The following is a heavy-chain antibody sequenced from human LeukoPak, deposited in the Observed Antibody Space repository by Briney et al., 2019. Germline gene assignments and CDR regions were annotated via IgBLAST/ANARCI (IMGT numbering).Heavy chain of an antibody. J-gene: IGHJ4*02. CDR3: ARDGNYYDSSGPADY. V-gene: IGHV3-74*01. Sequence: GGSLRLSCAASRFTFSRYWMHWVRQAPGKGLVWVSRINSDGISTSYADSVKGRFTISRDNAKNTLYLQMNSLRAEDTAVYYCARDGNYYDSSGPADYCGQGTLVTVPS. CDR1: RFTFSRYW. CDR2: INSDGIST. D-gene: IGHD3-22*01.